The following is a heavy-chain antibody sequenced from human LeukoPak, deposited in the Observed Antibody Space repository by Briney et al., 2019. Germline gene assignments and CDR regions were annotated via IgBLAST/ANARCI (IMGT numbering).Heavy chain of an antibody. V-gene: IGHV3-30*02. Sequence: GGSLRLSCAASGFPFNTYGMNWVRQAPGKGLEWVAFVRYDGSNKYYADSVQGRFTISRDNSKDILSLQMTSLRAEDTGVYYCAKLNPAKRAFDMWGQGTVVAVSS. J-gene: IGHJ3*02. CDR2: VRYDGSNK. CDR3: AKLNPAKRAFDM. CDR1: GFPFNTYG. D-gene: IGHD1-14*01.